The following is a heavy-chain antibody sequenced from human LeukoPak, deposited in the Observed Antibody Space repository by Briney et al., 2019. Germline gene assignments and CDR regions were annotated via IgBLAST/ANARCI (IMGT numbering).Heavy chain of an antibody. CDR2: INHSGSTI. Sequence: GGSLRLSCAASGFTFSTYEMNWVRQAPGKGLEWLSYINHSGSTIYYADSVKGRFTISRDNAKNSLYLQMNSLRAEDTAVYYCARVTRFSHYDSGRYVRHDAFDFWSRGTMVTVSS. D-gene: IGHD3-22*01. CDR3: ARVTRFSHYDSGRYVRHDAFDF. J-gene: IGHJ3*01. V-gene: IGHV3-48*03. CDR1: GFTFSTYE.